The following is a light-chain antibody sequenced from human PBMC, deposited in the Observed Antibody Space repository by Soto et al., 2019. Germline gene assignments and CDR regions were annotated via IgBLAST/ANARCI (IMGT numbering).Light chain of an antibody. J-gene: IGLJ3*02. Sequence: QSALTQPASVSGSPGQSVTISCTGISRDVGAYNFVSWYQQHPGRAPKLIIYDITDRPSGVSSRFSGSRSGSTASLTISGLQAEDEADYYCSAYTAINNLWVFGGGTKLPVL. CDR2: DIT. CDR3: SAYTAINNLWV. CDR1: SRDVGAYNF. V-gene: IGLV2-14*03.